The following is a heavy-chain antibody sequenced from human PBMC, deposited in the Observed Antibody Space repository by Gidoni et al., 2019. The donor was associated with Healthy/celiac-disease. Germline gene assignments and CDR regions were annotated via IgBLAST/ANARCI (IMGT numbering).Heavy chain of an antibody. CDR1: GFTFSNAW. CDR2: IKSKTDGGTT. J-gene: IGHJ6*02. CDR3: TTDTIFGVTNYYYYGMDV. V-gene: IGHV3-15*07. Sequence: EVQLVESGGGLVKPGGSLRLSCAASGFTFSNAWMKGVRQAPGKGLEWVGRIKSKTDGGTTDYAAPVKGRFTISRDDSKNTLYLQMNSLKTEDTAVYYCTTDTIFGVTNYYYYGMDVWGQGTTVTVSS. D-gene: IGHD3-3*01.